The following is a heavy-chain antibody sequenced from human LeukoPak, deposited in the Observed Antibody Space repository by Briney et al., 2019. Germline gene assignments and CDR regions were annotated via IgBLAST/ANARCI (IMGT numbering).Heavy chain of an antibody. CDR1: GGSISSSSYY. CDR2: IYYSGST. Sequence: PSETLSLTCTVSGGSISSSSYYWGWIRQPPGKGLEWIGSIYYSGSTYYNPSLKSRVTISVDTSKNQFSLKLSSVTAADTAVYYCARHPIAVAANNWFDPWGQGTLVTVSS. D-gene: IGHD6-19*01. V-gene: IGHV4-39*01. J-gene: IGHJ5*02. CDR3: ARHPIAVAANNWFDP.